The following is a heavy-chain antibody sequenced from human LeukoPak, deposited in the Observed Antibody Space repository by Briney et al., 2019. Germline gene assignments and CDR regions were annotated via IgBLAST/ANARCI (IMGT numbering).Heavy chain of an antibody. D-gene: IGHD3-10*01. Sequence: ASVKVSCKVSGYTLTELSMHWVRQAPGKGLEWMGGFDPEDGETIYAQKFQGRVTMTEDTSTDTAYMELSSLRSEDTAVYYCASGEITMVRGVTITSDYWGQGTLVTVSS. J-gene: IGHJ4*02. CDR3: ASGEITMVRGVTITSDY. V-gene: IGHV1-24*01. CDR2: FDPEDGET. CDR1: GYTLTELS.